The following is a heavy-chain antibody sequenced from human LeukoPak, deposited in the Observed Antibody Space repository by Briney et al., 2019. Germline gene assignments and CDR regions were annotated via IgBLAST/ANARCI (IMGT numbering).Heavy chain of an antibody. D-gene: IGHD3-10*01. V-gene: IGHV4-34*01. CDR3: ARAPYYHGSGKFDP. J-gene: IGHJ5*02. CDR2: INHSGST. CDR1: GGSFSGYY. Sequence: PSETLSLTCAVYGGSFSGYYWSWIRQPPGKGLEWIGEINHSGSTNYSPSLKSRVTISVDTSKNQFSLKLSSVTAADTAVYYCARAPYYHGSGKFDPWGQGTLVTVSS.